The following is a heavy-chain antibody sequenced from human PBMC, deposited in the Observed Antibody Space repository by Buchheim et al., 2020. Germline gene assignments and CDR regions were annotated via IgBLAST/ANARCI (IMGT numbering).Heavy chain of an antibody. J-gene: IGHJ5*02. CDR2: IDKSGSTT. CDR3: ARGDKVGSVDP. V-gene: IGHV3-11*04. Sequence: QVQLVESGGDLVKPGGSLRLSCAASGFIFSDFYMGWYRQAPGKGLEWIAQIDKSGSTTYYTDSVKGRFTISRDNAKNSLYLQMNSLRAEDTAVYYCARGDKVGSVDPWGQGTL. CDR1: GFIFSDFY. D-gene: IGHD3-10*01.